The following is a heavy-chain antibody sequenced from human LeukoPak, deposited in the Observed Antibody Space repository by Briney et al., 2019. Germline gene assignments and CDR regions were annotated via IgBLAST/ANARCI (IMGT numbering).Heavy chain of an antibody. CDR2: IYYSGST. CDR1: GGSISSDC. Sequence: SETLSLTCAASGGSISSDCWSWIRQPPGKGLEWIGYIYYSGSTNYNPSLKSRVTISVDTSKNQFSLKLSSVTAANTAVYYCARGRRSFDYWGQGTLVTVSS. V-gene: IGHV4-59*01. CDR3: ARGRRSFDY. J-gene: IGHJ4*02.